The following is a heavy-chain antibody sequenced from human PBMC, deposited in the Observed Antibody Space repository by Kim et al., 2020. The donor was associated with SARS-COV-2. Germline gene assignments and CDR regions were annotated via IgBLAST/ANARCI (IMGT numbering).Heavy chain of an antibody. J-gene: IGHJ6*02. V-gene: IGHV1-2*02. Sequence: ASVKVSCKASGYTFTDYYMHWVRQAPGHGLEWMGWINVNSGGTNYAQKFQGRVTMTRDTSMTTAYMELGRLRFDDTAVYYCARGDYYYGLDVWGQGTTVTVSS. CDR1: GYTFTDYY. CDR3: ARGDYYYGLDV. CDR2: INVNSGGT.